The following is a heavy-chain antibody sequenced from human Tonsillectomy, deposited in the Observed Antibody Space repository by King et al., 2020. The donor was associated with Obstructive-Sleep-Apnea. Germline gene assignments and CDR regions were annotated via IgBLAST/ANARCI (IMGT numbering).Heavy chain of an antibody. CDR2: ISGSGGST. D-gene: IGHD3-3*01. J-gene: IGHJ6*02. V-gene: IGHV3-23*04. CDR3: AKDGQYDFWINLNRSDYDYGMDV. Sequence: VQLVESGGGLVQPGGSLRLSCAASGFTFNNYAMSWVRQAAGKGLEWVSTISGSGGSTYYADSVKGRFPISRDNSKNTMYLRMNSLRAEDTAGYYCAKDGQYDFWINLNRSDYDYGMDVWGQGTTVTVSS. CDR1: GFTFNNYA.